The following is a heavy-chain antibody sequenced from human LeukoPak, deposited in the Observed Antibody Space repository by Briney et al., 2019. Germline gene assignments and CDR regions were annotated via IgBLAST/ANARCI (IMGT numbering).Heavy chain of an antibody. D-gene: IGHD2-2*01. J-gene: IGHJ5*02. V-gene: IGHV4-31*03. CDR1: GGSISSGGYY. Sequence: PSETLSLTCTVSGGSISSGGYYWSWIRQHPGKGLEWIGYIYYSGSTYYNPSLKSRVTISVDTSKNQFSLKLSSVTAADTAVYYCAREWGRSTSCPFDPWGQGTLVTVSS. CDR3: AREWGRSTSCPFDP. CDR2: IYYSGST.